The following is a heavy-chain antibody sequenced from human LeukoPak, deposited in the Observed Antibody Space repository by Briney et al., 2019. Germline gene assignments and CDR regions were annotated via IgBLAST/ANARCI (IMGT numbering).Heavy chain of an antibody. Sequence: GGSLRLSCAASGFTFSSYSMNWVRQAPGKGLEWVSSISSSSSYIYYADSVKGRFTISRDNAKNSLYLQMNSLRAEDTAVYYCAGEDYYDSSGYYALFDYWGQGTLVTVSS. D-gene: IGHD3-22*01. V-gene: IGHV3-21*01. CDR1: GFTFSSYS. CDR2: ISSSSSYI. CDR3: AGEDYYDSSGYYALFDY. J-gene: IGHJ4*02.